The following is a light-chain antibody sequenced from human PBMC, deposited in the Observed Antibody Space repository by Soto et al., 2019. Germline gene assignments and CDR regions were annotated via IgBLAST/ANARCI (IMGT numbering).Light chain of an antibody. Sequence: TQSPSTLSASVGARVTITCRASQSISSWLAWYPQKPGKAPKLLIYKASSLESGVPSRFSGSGSGTEFTLTISSLQPDDFATYYCQQYNSYSRTFGQGTKVDIK. CDR3: QQYNSYSRT. CDR1: QSISSW. CDR2: KAS. J-gene: IGKJ1*01. V-gene: IGKV1-5*03.